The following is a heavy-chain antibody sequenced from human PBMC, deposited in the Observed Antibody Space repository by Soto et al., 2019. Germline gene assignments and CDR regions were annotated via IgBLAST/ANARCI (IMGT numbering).Heavy chain of an antibody. Sequence: QVQLMQSGAEVRKPGASVKFSCRASGYTFTDYDINWVRQATGQGLEWLGWMTPNSGNTGYALKFQGRVTLTRDISRSTAYMELSSLTSEDTAVYYCARNLYNTGDFDHWGQGTLVTVSS. V-gene: IGHV1-8*02. CDR2: MTPNSGNT. CDR1: GYTFTDYD. CDR3: ARNLYNTGDFDH. J-gene: IGHJ5*02. D-gene: IGHD3-16*01.